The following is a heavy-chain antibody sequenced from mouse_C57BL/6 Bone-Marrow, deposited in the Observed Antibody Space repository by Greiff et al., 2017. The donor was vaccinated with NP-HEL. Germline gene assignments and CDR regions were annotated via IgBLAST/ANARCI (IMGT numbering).Heavy chain of an antibody. CDR3: ARCTTVYYFDY. Sequence: QVHVKQPGAELVKPGASVKLSCKASGYTFTSYWMHWVKQRPGQGLEWIGMIHPNSGSTNYNEKFKSKATLTVDKSSSTAYMQLSSLTSEDSAVYYCARCTTVYYFDYWGQGTTLTVSS. J-gene: IGHJ2*01. CDR2: IHPNSGST. V-gene: IGHV1-64*01. CDR1: GYTFTSYW. D-gene: IGHD1-1*01.